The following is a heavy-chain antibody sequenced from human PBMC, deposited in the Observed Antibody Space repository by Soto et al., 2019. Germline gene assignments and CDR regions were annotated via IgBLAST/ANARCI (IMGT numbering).Heavy chain of an antibody. D-gene: IGHD5-18*01. CDR2: VFYSGNT. J-gene: IGHJ4*02. CDR3: ARGYGRNFDY. V-gene: IGHV4-39*01. CDR1: GGSFTGTNHY. Sequence: PSETLSLTCSVSGGSFTGTNHYWGWIRQTPHKDLQWIGSVFYSGNTYSNPSLRSRVNIDVDTSKNQFSLRLSSVTAADTAVYYCARGYGRNFDYWGQGTLVTVSS.